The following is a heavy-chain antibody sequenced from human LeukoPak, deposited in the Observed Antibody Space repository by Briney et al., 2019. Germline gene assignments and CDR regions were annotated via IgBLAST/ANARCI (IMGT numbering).Heavy chain of an antibody. CDR1: GFTFSSYA. J-gene: IGHJ4*02. V-gene: IGHV3-23*01. D-gene: IGHD1-26*01. Sequence: GGSLRLSCAASGFTFSSYAMSWVRQAPGKGLEWVSAISGSGGSTYYADSVKGRFTISRDNSKNTLYLQMNSLRAEDTAVYYCAKDNFSSGSYRGVVDYWGQGTLVTVSS. CDR3: AKDNFSSGSYRGVVDY. CDR2: ISGSGGST.